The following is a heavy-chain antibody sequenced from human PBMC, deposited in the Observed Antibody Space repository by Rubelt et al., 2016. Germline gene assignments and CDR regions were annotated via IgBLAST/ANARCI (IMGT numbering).Heavy chain of an antibody. V-gene: IGHV3-21*01. Sequence: LEWVSSISSSSSYIYYADSVKGRFTISRDNAKNSLYLQMNSLRAEDTAVYYCARALAGGAERGWGAFDIWGQGTMVTVSS. CDR2: ISSSSSYI. CDR3: ARALAGGAERGWGAFDI. D-gene: IGHD2-15*01. J-gene: IGHJ3*02.